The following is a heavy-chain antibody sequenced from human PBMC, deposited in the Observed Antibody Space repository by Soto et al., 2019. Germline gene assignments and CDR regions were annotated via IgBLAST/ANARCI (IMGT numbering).Heavy chain of an antibody. CDR3: GRGFGGTH. V-gene: IGHV3-7*05. D-gene: IGHD2-15*01. J-gene: IGHJ4*02. Sequence: EVQLVESGGGLVQPGGSLRLSCAASRFTFNNYYMVWVRQAPGRGLEWVANINQDGSAKYYVDSVKGRFTISRDNAKSSLYLQITSLRAEDTATYYCGRGFGGTHWGQGSLVTVSS. CDR1: RFTFNNYY. CDR2: INQDGSAK.